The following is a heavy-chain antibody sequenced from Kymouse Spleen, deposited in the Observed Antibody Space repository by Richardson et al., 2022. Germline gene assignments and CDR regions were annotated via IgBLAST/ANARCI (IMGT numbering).Heavy chain of an antibody. D-gene: IGHD6-19*01. Sequence: QLQLQESGPGLVKPSETLSLTCTVSGGSISSSSYYWGWIRQPPGKGLEWIGSIYYSGSTYYNPSLKSRVTISVDTSKNQFSLKLSSVTAADTAVYYCARHRIAVAGLDYWGQGTLVTVSS. J-gene: IGHJ4*02. CDR1: GGSISSSSYY. CDR3: ARHRIAVAGLDY. V-gene: IGHV4-39*01. CDR2: IYYSGST.